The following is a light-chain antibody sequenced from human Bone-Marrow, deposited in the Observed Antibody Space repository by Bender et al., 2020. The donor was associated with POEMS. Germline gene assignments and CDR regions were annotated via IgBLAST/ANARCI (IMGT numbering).Light chain of an antibody. CDR2: EVY. CDR1: NSDIGTYDL. CDR3: CSYAGNYFHYV. Sequence: QSALTQPASASGSPGQSVTISCTGTNSDIGTYDLVSWYQQPPDTAPKLIIYEVYYRPSGVPDRFSGSKSGNTASLTISGLQAEDEADYYCCSYAGNYFHYVFGTGTKVTVL. V-gene: IGLV2-18*02. J-gene: IGLJ1*01.